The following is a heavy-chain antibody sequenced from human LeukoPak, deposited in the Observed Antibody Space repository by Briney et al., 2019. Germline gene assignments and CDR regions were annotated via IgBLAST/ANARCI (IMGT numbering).Heavy chain of an antibody. D-gene: IGHD3-16*01. Sequence: GGSLRLSCAASGSTFSTYAMSWVRQAPGKGLEWVSSISYSGGNTYHADSVKGRFTISRDNSKNTLYLQMNSLRAEDTAVYYCAKVITAVITLGPFDYWGQGTLVTVSS. CDR2: ISYSGGNT. V-gene: IGHV3-23*01. J-gene: IGHJ4*02. CDR1: GSTFSTYA. CDR3: AKVITAVITLGPFDY.